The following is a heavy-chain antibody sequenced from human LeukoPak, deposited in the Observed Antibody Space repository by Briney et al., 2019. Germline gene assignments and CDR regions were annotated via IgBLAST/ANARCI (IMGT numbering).Heavy chain of an antibody. CDR2: ISSDASAI. CDR1: GFTFSNYD. V-gene: IGHV3-48*03. J-gene: IGHJ4*02. CDR3: ARDLTGDSRHDY. Sequence: PGGSLRLSCAASGFTFSNYDMNWVRQAPGKGLEWVSYISSDASAIYYADCVKGRFTISRDNAKNSLYLQMNSLRAEDTAVYYCARDLTGDSRHDYWGQGTLVTVSS. D-gene: IGHD3-22*01.